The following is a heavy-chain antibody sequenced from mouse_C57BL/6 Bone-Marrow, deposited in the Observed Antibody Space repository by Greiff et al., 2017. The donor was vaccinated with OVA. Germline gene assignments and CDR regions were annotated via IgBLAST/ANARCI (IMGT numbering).Heavy chain of an antibody. D-gene: IGHD1-1*01. J-gene: IGHJ2*01. V-gene: IGHV7-3*01. CDR1: GFTFTDYY. CDR2: IRNKANGYTT. CDR3: ARAYYYGSSPFDY. Sequence: EVKLMESGGGLVQPGGSLSLSCAASGFTFTDYYMSWVRQPPGKALEWLGFIRNKANGYTTEYSASVKGRFTISRANSQSILYLQMNALRAEDSATYYCARAYYYGSSPFDYWGQGTTLTVSS.